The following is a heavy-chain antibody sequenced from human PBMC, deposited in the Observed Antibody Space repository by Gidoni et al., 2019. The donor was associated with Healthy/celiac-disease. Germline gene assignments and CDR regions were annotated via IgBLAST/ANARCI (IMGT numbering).Heavy chain of an antibody. Sequence: QVQLQESGPGLVKPSHTLSLTCTVSGGSISSGSYYWSWIRQPAGKGLWWMGRIYSRGRTNYNPSLKSRVTLSVDTSKNQFSLKLSSVTAADTAVYYCARGLGYCSGGSCPNWFDPWGQGTLVTVSS. V-gene: IGHV4-61*02. CDR3: ARGLGYCSGGSCPNWFDP. J-gene: IGHJ5*02. CDR2: IYSRGRT. D-gene: IGHD2-15*01. CDR1: GGSISSGSYY.